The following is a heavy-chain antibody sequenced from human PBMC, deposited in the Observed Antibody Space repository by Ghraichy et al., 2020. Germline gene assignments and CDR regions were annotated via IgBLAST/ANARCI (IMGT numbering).Heavy chain of an antibody. Sequence: GESLNISCAASGFTFSSYWMSWVRQAPGKGLEWVANIKQDGSEQYYVDAVKGRFTISRDNAKNSLSLQMNSLRAEDTAVYYCARDALWELLRGGFDYWGQGTLVIVSS. CDR2: IKQDGSEQ. D-gene: IGHD1-26*01. CDR3: ARDALWELLRGGFDY. CDR1: GFTFSSYW. J-gene: IGHJ4*02. V-gene: IGHV3-7*03.